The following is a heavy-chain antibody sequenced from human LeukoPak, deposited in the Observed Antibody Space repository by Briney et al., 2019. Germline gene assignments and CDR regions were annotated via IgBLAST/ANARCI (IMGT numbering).Heavy chain of an antibody. CDR3: ARARGYELTQFGFDP. Sequence: GGSPTLSCAASGFIFCSYAVIWLRQAPGKGREWGSGIGGSSGSVDCADCVKGRFTISRDNSKNTLYLQMNSLGAEGTAVYYCARARGYELTQFGFDPWGQGTLVTVSS. J-gene: IGHJ5*02. CDR2: IGGSSGSV. D-gene: IGHD2-2*01. CDR1: GFIFCSYA. V-gene: IGHV3-23*01.